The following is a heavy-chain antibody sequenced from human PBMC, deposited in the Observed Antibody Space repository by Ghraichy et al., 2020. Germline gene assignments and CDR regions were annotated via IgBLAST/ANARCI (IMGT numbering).Heavy chain of an antibody. CDR3: TWTRGYTYDLHP. CDR1: GGSFSGTYY. V-gene: IGHV4-34*01. J-gene: IGHJ5*02. Sequence: NLSLICAVYGGSFSGTYYWNWIRQSPGKGLEWIVEVNHSGSTTYNPSLESRVTISVDTSKNQFSLSPSSVTAADTAVYYCTWTRGYTYDLHPWGQGTPVTVSS. D-gene: IGHD5-18*01. CDR2: VNHSGST.